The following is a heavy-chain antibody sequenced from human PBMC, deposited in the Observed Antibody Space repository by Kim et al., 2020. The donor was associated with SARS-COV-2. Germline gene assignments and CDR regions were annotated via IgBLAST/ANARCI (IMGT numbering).Heavy chain of an antibody. CDR1: GFTFSNSA. CDR3: ANDAYYYDSSGFYEDY. CDR2: IGGRGDTT. D-gene: IGHD3-22*01. J-gene: IGHJ4*02. Sequence: GGSLRLSCTASGFTFSNSAMSWVRQAPGKGLEWVSAIGGRGDTTYYADSVKCRFTISRDNSKNTLYLQMNTLRAEDTAVYYCANDAYYYDSSGFYEDYWGQGTLVTVSS. V-gene: IGHV3-23*01.